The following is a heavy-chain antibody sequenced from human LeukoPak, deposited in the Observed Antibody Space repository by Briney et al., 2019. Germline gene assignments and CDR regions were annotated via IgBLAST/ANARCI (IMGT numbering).Heavy chain of an antibody. CDR2: INTDGSTT. Sequence: GGSLRLSRAASGFTFNTHWMHWVRHAPGKGLVWVSRINTDGSTTTYADSVKGRFTISRDNAKNTVYLQMNSLRAEDTAVYYCARDRGHAYFFDYWGQGVLVTVSS. J-gene: IGHJ4*02. V-gene: IGHV3-74*01. CDR3: ARDRGHAYFFDY. D-gene: IGHD2-2*01. CDR1: GFTFNTHW.